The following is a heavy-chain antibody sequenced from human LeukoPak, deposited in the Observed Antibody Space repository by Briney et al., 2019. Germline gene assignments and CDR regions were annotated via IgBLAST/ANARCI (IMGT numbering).Heavy chain of an antibody. CDR1: GFSFSTHG. CDR2: IRYDGTNK. Sequence: GGSLRLSCAASGFSFSTHGIHWVRQAPGKGLEWVAFIRYDGTNKYYADSVNGRFTISRDNSKNTVYLQMNSLRAEDTAVYYCAKYGNYLFDYWGQGTLVTVSS. J-gene: IGHJ4*02. V-gene: IGHV3-30*02. D-gene: IGHD1-7*01. CDR3: AKYGNYLFDY.